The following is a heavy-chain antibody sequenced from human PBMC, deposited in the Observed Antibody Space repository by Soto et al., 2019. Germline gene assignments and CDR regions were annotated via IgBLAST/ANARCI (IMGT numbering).Heavy chain of an antibody. D-gene: IGHD2-8*01. J-gene: IGHJ6*02. CDR1: GYTFTSYY. Sequence: ASVKVSCKASGYTFTSYYISWVRQAPGQGLEWMGIINPSGGSTGYAQKFQGRVTMTRDTSTSTVYMELSSLRSEDTAVYYCASAIGYCTNGVCPDYGMDVWGQGTTVTVSS. CDR3: ASAIGYCTNGVCPDYGMDV. V-gene: IGHV1-46*01. CDR2: INPSGGST.